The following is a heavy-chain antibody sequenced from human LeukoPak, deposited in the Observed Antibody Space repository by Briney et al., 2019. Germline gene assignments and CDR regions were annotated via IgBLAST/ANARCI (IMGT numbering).Heavy chain of an antibody. V-gene: IGHV1-69*06. CDR3: AREGKNGDYDY. J-gene: IGHJ4*02. CDR2: IIPLFGTA. D-gene: IGHD4-17*01. CDR1: GGTFNSYA. Sequence: ASVKVSCKASGGTFNSYAISWVRQAPGQGLEGMGGIIPLFGTANYAQKFQGRVTITADKSTNTAYMELSSLRSEDTAVYYCAREGKNGDYDYWGQGTLVTVSS.